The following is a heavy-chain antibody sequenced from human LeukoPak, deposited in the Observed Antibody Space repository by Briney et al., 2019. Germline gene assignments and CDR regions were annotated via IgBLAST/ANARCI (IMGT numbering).Heavy chain of an antibody. Sequence: PGGSLKLSCAASGFTFSGSDIHWVRQASGKGLEWVGHIGSKTNNYATADAASVKGRFTFSRDDSKNTAYIQMNSLKTEDTAVYYCTRHNYDRSGYGAFDIWGQGTMVTVSS. CDR1: GFTFSGSD. CDR3: TRHNYDRSGYGAFDI. CDR2: IGSKTNNYAT. D-gene: IGHD3-22*01. V-gene: IGHV3-73*01. J-gene: IGHJ3*02.